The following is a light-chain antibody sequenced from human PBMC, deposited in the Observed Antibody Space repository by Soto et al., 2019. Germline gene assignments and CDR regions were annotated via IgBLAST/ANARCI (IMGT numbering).Light chain of an antibody. Sequence: DIQMTQSPSSLSASVGDRVTITCRASQSISSYLNWYQQKPGKAPKLLIYAASSLQSGVPSRFGGSGSGTDFTLTISSLQPEDFATYYCQQSYSTPLTFGVGTKVEIK. J-gene: IGKJ4*01. CDR1: QSISSY. V-gene: IGKV1-39*01. CDR3: QQSYSTPLT. CDR2: AAS.